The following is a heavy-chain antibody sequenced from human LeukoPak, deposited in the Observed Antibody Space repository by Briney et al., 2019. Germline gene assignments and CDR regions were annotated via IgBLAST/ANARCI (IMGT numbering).Heavy chain of an antibody. D-gene: IGHD3-22*01. Sequence: GGSLRPSCAASGFTVSSNYMSWVRQAPGKGLEWVAFISNNGRNKDYADSVKGRFTISRDNSKNTLYLQVNSLRPDDTAVYYCTRDLTGHYSIDYWGQGTLVTVSS. CDR3: TRDLTGHYSIDY. CDR2: ISNNGRNK. CDR1: GFTVSSNY. J-gene: IGHJ4*02. V-gene: IGHV3-30*03.